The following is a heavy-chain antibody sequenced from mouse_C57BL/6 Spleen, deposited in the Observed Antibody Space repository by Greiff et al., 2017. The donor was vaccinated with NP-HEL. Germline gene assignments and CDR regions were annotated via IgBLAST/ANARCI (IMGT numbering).Heavy chain of an antibody. V-gene: IGHV1-26*01. D-gene: IGHD2-3*01. Sequence: EVQLQQSGPELVKPGASVKISCKASGYTFTDYYMNWVKQSHGKSLEWIGDINPNNGGTSYNQKFKGKATLTVDKSSSTAYMELRSLTSEDSAVYYCAREMMGCMDYWGQGTSVTVSS. J-gene: IGHJ4*01. CDR2: INPNNGGT. CDR3: AREMMGCMDY. CDR1: GYTFTDYY.